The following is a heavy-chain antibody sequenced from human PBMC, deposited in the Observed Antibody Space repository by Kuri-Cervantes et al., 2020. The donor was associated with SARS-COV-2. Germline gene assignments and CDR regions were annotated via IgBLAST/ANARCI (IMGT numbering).Heavy chain of an antibody. V-gene: IGHV1-18*01. J-gene: IGHJ4*02. CDR2: ISAYNGNT. Sequence: ASVKVSCKASGYTFTSYGISWVRQAPGQGLEWMGWISAYNGNTNYAQKLQGRVTMTRDTSTSTVYMELSSLRSEDTAVYYCARSVVVVAAPYDYWGQGTLVTVSS. CDR3: ARSVVVVAAPYDY. CDR1: GYTFTSYG. D-gene: IGHD2-15*01.